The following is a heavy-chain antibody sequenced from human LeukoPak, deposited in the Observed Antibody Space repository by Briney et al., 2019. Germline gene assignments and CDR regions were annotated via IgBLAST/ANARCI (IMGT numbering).Heavy chain of an antibody. CDR2: ITSSSSAI. Sequence: GGSLRLSCAASGFTFSTYSMNWVRQAPGKGLEWISYITSSSSAIYYTDSVKGRFTVSRDNAKNSLYLQMNSLRAENTAVYYCARDNRGYDYWGQGTLVTVSS. D-gene: IGHD5-12*01. V-gene: IGHV3-48*04. CDR1: GFTFSTYS. CDR3: ARDNRGYDY. J-gene: IGHJ4*02.